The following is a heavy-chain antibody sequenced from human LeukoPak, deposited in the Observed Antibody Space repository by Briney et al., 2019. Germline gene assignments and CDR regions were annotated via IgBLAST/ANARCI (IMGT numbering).Heavy chain of an antibody. D-gene: IGHD1-26*01. CDR1: GYSFVFFG. J-gene: IGHJ4*02. CDR3: ARAVSGSLYGDFDF. Sequence: ASVKVSCKASGYSFVFFGVAWVRQAPGQGLEWMGWIDSHNGDRNYAEKFQDRVTMTTDTSTTTSYMELRSLRSDDTAVYYCARAVSGSLYGDFDFWGQGTLVTVSA. CDR2: IDSHNGDR. V-gene: IGHV1-18*01.